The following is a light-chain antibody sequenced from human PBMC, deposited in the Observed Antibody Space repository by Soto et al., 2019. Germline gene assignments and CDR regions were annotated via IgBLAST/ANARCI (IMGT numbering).Light chain of an antibody. Sequence: DIQVTQSPSSVTASVGDRVTITCRASQDIVAYLAWYQHKPGRAPELLIRAASTLQSGVPSRFSGSGSGTDFTLTINSLQPEDFATYYCQQAYSFPITFGQGTKVDI. V-gene: IGKV1D-12*01. CDR3: QQAYSFPIT. CDR2: AAS. J-gene: IGKJ1*01. CDR1: QDIVAY.